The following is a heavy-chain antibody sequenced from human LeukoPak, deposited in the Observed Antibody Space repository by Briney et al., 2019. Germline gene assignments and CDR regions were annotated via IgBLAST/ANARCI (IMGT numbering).Heavy chain of an antibody. CDR2: IYYSGST. CDR1: GGALSNYY. J-gene: IGHJ5*02. D-gene: IGHD6-6*01. CDR3: ARKKFIAAGGFDP. V-gene: IGHV4-59*01. Sequence: SETLSLTCTVSGGALSNYYWSWIRQPPGKGLEWIGYIYYSGSTNYNPSLRSRVTLSVDTSKNQFSLKLTSVIPADTAVYYCARKKFIAAGGFDPWGQGTLVTVSS.